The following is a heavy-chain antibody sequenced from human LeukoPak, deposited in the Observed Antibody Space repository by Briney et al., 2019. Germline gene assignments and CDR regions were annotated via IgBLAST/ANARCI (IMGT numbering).Heavy chain of an antibody. Sequence: PGGSLTLTCAASGSAFSSYSMNWVRQAPGKGLEWVSYISSSSSTIYYADSVKGRFTISRDNAKNSLYLQMNSLRAEDTAVYYCAREGKLDYGMDVWGQGTTVTVSS. CDR3: AREGKLDYGMDV. CDR1: GSAFSSYS. V-gene: IGHV3-48*01. CDR2: ISSSSSTI. J-gene: IGHJ6*02.